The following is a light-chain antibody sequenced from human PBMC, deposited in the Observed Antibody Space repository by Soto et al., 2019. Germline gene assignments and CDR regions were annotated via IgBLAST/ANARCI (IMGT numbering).Light chain of an antibody. Sequence: QSALTQPASVSGSPGQSITISCTGTSGDIGSYNRVSWYQQHPGKAPKLIIYEVTDRPSGVSNRFSGSKSGNTASLTIAGLQPEDAAEYYYISYTNINTRACVFGAGTTLTVL. J-gene: IGLJ1*01. CDR3: ISYTNINTRACV. V-gene: IGLV2-14*01. CDR1: SGDIGSYNR. CDR2: EVT.